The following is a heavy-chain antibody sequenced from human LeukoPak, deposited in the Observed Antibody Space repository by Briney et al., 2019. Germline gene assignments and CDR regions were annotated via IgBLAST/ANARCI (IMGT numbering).Heavy chain of an antibody. CDR3: ARQSGPYSSSWFDC. Sequence: SETLSLTCTVSGGSISSSSYYWGWIRQPPGKGLEWIGSIYYSRSTHYNPSLKSRVTISVDTSKNQFSLKLSSVTAADTAVYYCARQSGPYSSSWFDCWGQGTLVTVSS. J-gene: IGHJ4*02. V-gene: IGHV4-39*01. D-gene: IGHD6-13*01. CDR1: GGSISSSSYY. CDR2: IYYSRST.